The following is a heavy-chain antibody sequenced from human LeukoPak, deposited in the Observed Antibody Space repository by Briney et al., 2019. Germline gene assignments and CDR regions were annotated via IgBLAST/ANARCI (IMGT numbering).Heavy chain of an antibody. CDR3: ARDPNGDYLGAFEI. V-gene: IGHV3-23*01. CDR1: GFTFSSYA. Sequence: GGSLRLSCAASGFTFSSYAMGWVRQAPGKGLEWVSAISGSGDSTYYPDSVKGRFTITRDNSKNTLYLQVNSLRAGDTAVYYCARDPNGDYLGAFEIWGQGTMVTVSS. J-gene: IGHJ3*02. D-gene: IGHD4-17*01. CDR2: ISGSGDST.